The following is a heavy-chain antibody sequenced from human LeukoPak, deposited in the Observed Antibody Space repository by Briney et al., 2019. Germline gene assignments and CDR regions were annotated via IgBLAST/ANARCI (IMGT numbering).Heavy chain of an antibody. V-gene: IGHV3-48*03. CDR1: GFTFSSYE. D-gene: IGHD1-26*01. J-gene: IGHJ4*02. CDR2: ISTSGSTM. CDR3: ARDGAIYYFDY. Sequence: QSGGSLRLSCVASGFTFSSYEMNWVRQAPERGLEWVSYISTSGSTMYYADSVKGRLTISRDNAKKSVYLQMNSLRAEDTAVYYCARDGAIYYFDYWGQGTLVTVSS.